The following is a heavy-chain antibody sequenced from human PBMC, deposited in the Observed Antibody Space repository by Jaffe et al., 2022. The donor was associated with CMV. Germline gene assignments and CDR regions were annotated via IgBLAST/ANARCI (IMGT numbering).Heavy chain of an antibody. CDR3: ARTYSIGSGSYGPPRYYYGMDV. CDR1: GFSLSTSGMC. J-gene: IGHJ6*02. V-gene: IGHV2-70*01. CDR2: IDWDDDK. Sequence: QVTLRESGPALVKPTQTLTLTCTFSGFSLSTSGMCVSWIRQPPGKALEWLALIDWDDDKYYSTSLKTRLTISKDTSKNQVVLTMTNMDPVDTATYYCARTYSIGSGSYGPPRYYYGMDVWGQGTTVTVSS. D-gene: IGHD3-10*01.